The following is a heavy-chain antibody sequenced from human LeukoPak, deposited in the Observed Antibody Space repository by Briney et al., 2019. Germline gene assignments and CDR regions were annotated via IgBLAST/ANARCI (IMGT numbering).Heavy chain of an antibody. V-gene: IGHV1-2*04. J-gene: IGHJ3*02. D-gene: IGHD3-10*01. CDR1: GYAFTNYY. CDR2: INPNSGGT. Sequence: GASVKVSCKASGYAFTNYYIHWVRQAPGQGLEWMGWINPNSGGTNYAQKFQGWVTMTRDTSISTAYMELSRLRSDDTAVYYCARSNNWVTMVRGVDHDAFDIWGQGTMVTVSS. CDR3: ARSNNWVTMVRGVDHDAFDI.